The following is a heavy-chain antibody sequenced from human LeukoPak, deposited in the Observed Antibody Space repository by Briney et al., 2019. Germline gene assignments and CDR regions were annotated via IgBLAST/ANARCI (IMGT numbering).Heavy chain of an antibody. CDR2: INWNGGST. V-gene: IGHV3-20*04. D-gene: IGHD2-21*02. Sequence: GGSLRLSCAASGFTFDDYGMSWVRQAPGKGLEWVSGINWNGGSTGYADFVKGRFTISRDNAKNSLYLQMNSLRAEDTALYYCARVFSYCGGDCYWGPGNYWGQGTLVTVSS. J-gene: IGHJ4*02. CDR1: GFTFDDYG. CDR3: ARVFSYCGGDCYWGPGNY.